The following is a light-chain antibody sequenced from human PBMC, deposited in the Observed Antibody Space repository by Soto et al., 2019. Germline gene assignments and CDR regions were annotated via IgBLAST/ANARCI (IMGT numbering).Light chain of an antibody. CDR3: QQYGSSIT. CDR2: GAS. Sequence: EIVLTQSPGTLSLSPGERATLSCRASQSVRSNSLAWYRQKPGQGPRLLIFGASNRATGIPDRISGSGSGTDFTLTINRLEPEDFAVYYCQQYGSSITFGQGTRLEIK. CDR1: QSVRSNS. J-gene: IGKJ5*01. V-gene: IGKV3-20*01.